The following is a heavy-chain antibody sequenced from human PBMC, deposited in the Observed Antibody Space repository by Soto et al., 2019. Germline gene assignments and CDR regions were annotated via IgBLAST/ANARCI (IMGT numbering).Heavy chain of an antibody. J-gene: IGHJ6*02. D-gene: IGHD4-17*01. CDR2: IYYSGST. CDR3: ASYDYGGNPYYYYYGMDV. CDR1: GGSISSSSYY. V-gene: IGHV4-39*01. Sequence: SETLSLTCTVSGGSISSSSYYWGWIRQPPGKGLEWIGSIYYSGSTYYNPSLKSRVTISVDTSKNQFSLKLSSVTAADTAVYYCASYDYGGNPYYYYYGMDVWGQGTTVTVSS.